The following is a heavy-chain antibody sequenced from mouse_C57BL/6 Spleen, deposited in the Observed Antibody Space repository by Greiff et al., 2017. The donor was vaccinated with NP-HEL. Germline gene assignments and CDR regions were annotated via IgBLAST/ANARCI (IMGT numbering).Heavy chain of an antibody. Sequence: VQLQQSGAELVRPGASVKLSCTASGFNIKDYYMHWVKQRPEQGLEWIGRIDPEDGDTEYAPKFQGKATMTADTSSNTAYLQLSSLTSEDSAVYYCARWGYGSSPGFDYWGQGTTLTVSS. J-gene: IGHJ2*01. D-gene: IGHD1-1*01. CDR1: GFNIKDYY. V-gene: IGHV14-1*01. CDR3: ARWGYGSSPGFDY. CDR2: IDPEDGDT.